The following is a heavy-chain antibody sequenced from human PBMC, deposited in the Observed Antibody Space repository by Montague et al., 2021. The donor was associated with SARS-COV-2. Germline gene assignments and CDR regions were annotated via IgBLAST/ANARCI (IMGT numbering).Heavy chain of an antibody. Sequence: CAISGDSVSSQSVAWNWIRQSPSRGIEWLGRTYYRSKWDSDYAESVKRRLVITPDTSKNQVSLQLNSVIPEDTAVYFCASSGITLTGLDAFDIWGQGTMVTVSS. D-gene: IGHD3-9*01. CDR3: ASSGITLTGLDAFDI. CDR2: TYYRSKWDS. V-gene: IGHV6-1*01. J-gene: IGHJ3*02. CDR1: GDSVSSQSVA.